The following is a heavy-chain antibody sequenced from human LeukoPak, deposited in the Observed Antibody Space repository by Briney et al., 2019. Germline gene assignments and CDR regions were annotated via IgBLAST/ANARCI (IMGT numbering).Heavy chain of an antibody. CDR3: ARHPRFFLGFGVFDF. V-gene: IGHV4-59*08. Sequence: SETLSLTCTVSGGSISSHYWSWIRQPPGKGLEWIGYIYYTGSTNYNPSLKSRVTISVDTSNNQFSLKLSSVTAADTAVFYCARHPRFFLGFGVFDFGGRGKMVTV. CDR1: GGSISSHY. J-gene: IGHJ3*01. D-gene: IGHD3-16*01. CDR2: IYYTGST.